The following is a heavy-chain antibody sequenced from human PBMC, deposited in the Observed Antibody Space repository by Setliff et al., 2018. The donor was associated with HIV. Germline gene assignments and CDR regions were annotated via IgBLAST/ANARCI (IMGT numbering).Heavy chain of an antibody. Sequence: GGSLRLSCAASGFTFSSRWMTWVRQAPGKGLEWVANIKQDGRDKFYLDSVKGRFTISRDNAKNSLYLQMNSLRAEDAAVYYCAREVWSEDDNWGQGTLVTVSS. CDR2: IKQDGRDK. D-gene: IGHD3-10*01. J-gene: IGHJ4*02. CDR1: GFTFSSRW. CDR3: AREVWSEDDN. V-gene: IGHV3-7*03.